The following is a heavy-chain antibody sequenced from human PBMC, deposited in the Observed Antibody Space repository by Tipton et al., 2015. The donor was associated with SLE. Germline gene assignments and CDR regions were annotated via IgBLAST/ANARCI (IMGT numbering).Heavy chain of an antibody. CDR1: GFSFSSSG. V-gene: IGHV3-21*01. CDR3: VKDRQVGGLESLV. D-gene: IGHD1-26*01. Sequence: SLRLSCAASGFSFSSSGMNWVRQAPGKGLEWVSSISSGSNHIYYADSVKGRFTISRDDAKNSLFLQMNSLRVEDTAVYYCVKDRQVGGLESLVWGQGTMVTVSS. J-gene: IGHJ3*01. CDR2: ISSGSNHI.